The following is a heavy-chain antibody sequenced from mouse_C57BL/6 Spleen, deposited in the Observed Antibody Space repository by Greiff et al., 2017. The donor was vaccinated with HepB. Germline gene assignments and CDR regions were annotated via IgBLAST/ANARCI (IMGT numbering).Heavy chain of an antibody. D-gene: IGHD1-1*01. CDR3: ARCRHYYGSSHYAMDY. V-gene: IGHV1-9*01. CDR2: ILPGSGST. Sequence: QVQLQQSGAELMKPGASVKLSCKATGYTFTGYWIEWVKQRPGHGLEWIGEILPGSGSTNYNEKFKGKATFTADTSSNTAYMQLSSLTTEDSAIYYCARCRHYYGSSHYAMDYWGQGTSVTVSS. J-gene: IGHJ4*01. CDR1: GYTFTGYW.